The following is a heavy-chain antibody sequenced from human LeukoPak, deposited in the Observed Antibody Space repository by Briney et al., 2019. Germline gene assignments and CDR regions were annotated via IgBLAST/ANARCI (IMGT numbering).Heavy chain of an antibody. CDR3: AKEDCSGVRCYSLHY. CDR1: GFTFDDYG. Sequence: PGGSLRLSCAASGFTFDDYGMTWVRQTPGKGLEWVSTINWNGGSPAYADSVKGRFTISRDNAKNSLYLQMYSLRAEDAAVYYCAKEDCSGVRCYSLHYWGQGTLVTVSS. J-gene: IGHJ4*02. D-gene: IGHD2-15*01. V-gene: IGHV3-20*04. CDR2: INWNGGSP.